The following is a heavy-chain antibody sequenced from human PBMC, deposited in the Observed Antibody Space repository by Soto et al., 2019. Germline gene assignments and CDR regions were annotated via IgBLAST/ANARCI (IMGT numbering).Heavy chain of an antibody. J-gene: IGHJ4*02. D-gene: IGHD6-13*01. V-gene: IGHV3-23*01. CDR1: GFTFSSYA. CDR3: AKDLWYINNWYGSDY. CDR2: INTAGST. Sequence: GGSLRLSCAASGFTFSSYAMTWVRQAPGKGLEWVSFINTAGSTYYADSVRGRFTISRDNSRNTLYLQMSSLRAEDTAVYYCAKDLWYINNWYGSDYWGQGTLVTVSS.